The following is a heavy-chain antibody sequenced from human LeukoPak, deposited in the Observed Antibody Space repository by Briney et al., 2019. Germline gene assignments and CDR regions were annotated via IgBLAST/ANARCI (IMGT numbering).Heavy chain of an antibody. J-gene: IGHJ3*02. D-gene: IGHD2-2*01. CDR2: IYYTGTT. V-gene: IGHV4-39*07. CDR1: GGSLSSSSYY. CDR3: ARWVFREYHLLDTISAFDI. Sequence: SETLSLTCTVSGGSLSSSSYYWGWIRQPPGRGLEWIGSIYYTGTTYYNPSLKSRLATSVDTSKNQFSLRLSSVTAADTAVYYCARWVFREYHLLDTISAFDIWGQGTMVTVSS.